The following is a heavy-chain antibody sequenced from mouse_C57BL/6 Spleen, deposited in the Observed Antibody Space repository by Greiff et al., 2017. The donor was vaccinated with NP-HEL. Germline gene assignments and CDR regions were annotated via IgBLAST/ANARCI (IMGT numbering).Heavy chain of an antibody. CDR3: ARRAGYYGSDWYFDV. Sequence: QVQLQQPGAELVRPGSSVKLSCKASGYTFTSYWMHWVKQRPIQGLEWIGNIDPSDSETHYNQKFKDKATLTVDKSSSTAYMQLSSLTSEDSAVYYCARRAGYYGSDWYFDVWGTGTTVTVSS. V-gene: IGHV1-52*01. CDR2: IDPSDSET. CDR1: GYTFTSYW. J-gene: IGHJ1*03. D-gene: IGHD1-1*01.